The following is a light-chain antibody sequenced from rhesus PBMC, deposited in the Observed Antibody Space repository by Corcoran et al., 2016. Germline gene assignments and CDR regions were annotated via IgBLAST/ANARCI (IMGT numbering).Light chain of an antibody. Sequence: QAGLTQPPSVSKGLRQTATLTCTGNSNNVGNQGAAWLQQHQGHPPKLLSYRNNNRPSGISERFSASRSGNTASLTITGLQPEDEADYYCSAWDSSLSAPDVFGSGTKLTVL. V-gene: IGLV10-114*01. CDR2: RNN. J-gene: IGLJ6*01. CDR3: SAWDSSLSAPDV. CDR1: SNNVGNQG.